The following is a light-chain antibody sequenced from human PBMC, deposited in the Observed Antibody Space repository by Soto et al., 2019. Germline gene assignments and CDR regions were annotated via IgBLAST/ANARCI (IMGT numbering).Light chain of an antibody. CDR2: DTS. CDR1: QSVGST. J-gene: IGKJ5*01. V-gene: IGKV3-15*01. CDR3: QQYNKWPRIT. Sequence: EIVLKQSPASLSVYKGERVTLSCWASQSVGSTLNWYQQRPGQAPRLLIYDTSIRATGIPARFSGSGSGTDFTLTIDSFQAEDVAVHYCQQYNKWPRITFGQGTRLEIK.